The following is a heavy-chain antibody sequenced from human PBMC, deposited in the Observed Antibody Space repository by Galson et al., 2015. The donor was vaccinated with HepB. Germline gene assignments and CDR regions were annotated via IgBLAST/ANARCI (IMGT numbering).Heavy chain of an antibody. V-gene: IGHV3-30*18. CDR1: GFTFSNYG. D-gene: IGHD6-19*01. Sequence: SLRLSCAASGFTFSNYGMHWVRQAPGKGLEWVAVISYDGSNKYYADSVKGRFTISRDNSENTLYLQMNSLRAEDTALYYCAKDPYLYSALAGTMAGFDYWGLGRLVTVS. CDR3: AKDPYLYSALAGTMAGFDY. CDR2: ISYDGSNK. J-gene: IGHJ4*02.